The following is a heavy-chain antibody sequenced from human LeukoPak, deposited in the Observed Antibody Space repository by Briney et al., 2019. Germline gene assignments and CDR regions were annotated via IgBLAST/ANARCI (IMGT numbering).Heavy chain of an antibody. Sequence: SETLSLTCTVSGGSISSYYWSWIRQPAGKGLEWIGRIYTSGSTNYNPSLKSRVTISIDTSKNQFSLKLSSVTAADTAVYYCAKSSGSYYTVDFDYWGQGTLVTVSS. D-gene: IGHD3-10*01. V-gene: IGHV4-4*07. CDR3: AKSSGSYYTVDFDY. CDR1: GGSISSYY. J-gene: IGHJ4*02. CDR2: IYTSGST.